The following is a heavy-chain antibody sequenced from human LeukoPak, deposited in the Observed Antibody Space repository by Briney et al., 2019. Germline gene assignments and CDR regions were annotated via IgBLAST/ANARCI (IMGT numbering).Heavy chain of an antibody. CDR1: GGSISSYY. Sequence: PSETLSLTCTVSGGSISSYYWSWIRQPPGKGLECIGYIYYSGSTNYNPSLKSRVTISVDTSKNQFSLKLSSVTAADTAVYYCARHNRRYCSGGRCYLYYYYYYMDVWGKGTTVTVSS. D-gene: IGHD2-15*01. CDR3: ARHNRRYCSGGRCYLYYYYYYMDV. CDR2: IYYSGST. J-gene: IGHJ6*03. V-gene: IGHV4-59*08.